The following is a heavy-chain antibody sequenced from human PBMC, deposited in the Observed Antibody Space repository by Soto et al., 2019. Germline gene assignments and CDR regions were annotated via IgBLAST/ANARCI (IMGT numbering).Heavy chain of an antibody. Sequence: GGSLRLSCAASGFTFSSYGMHWVRQAPGKGLEWVAVIWYDGSNKYYADSVKGRFTISRDNSKNTLYLQMNSLRAEDTAVYYCARDLVTTPHNWFDPWGQGTLVTVSS. CDR1: GFTFSSYG. CDR2: IWYDGSNK. J-gene: IGHJ5*02. V-gene: IGHV3-33*01. D-gene: IGHD4-17*01. CDR3: ARDLVTTPHNWFDP.